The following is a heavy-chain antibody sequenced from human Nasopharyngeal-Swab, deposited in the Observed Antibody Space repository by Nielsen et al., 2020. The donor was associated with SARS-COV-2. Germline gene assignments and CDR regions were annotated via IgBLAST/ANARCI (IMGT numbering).Heavy chain of an antibody. Sequence: GESLKISCKGSGYIFSNYWISWVRQMPGKGLEWVGIIYPGDSDTRYSPSFQGQVTISADKSISTTYLQWSSLKASDTAMYYCARLLLSKYFDYWGQGTLVTVSS. CDR2: IYPGDSDT. CDR1: GYIFSNYW. CDR3: ARLLLSKYFDY. V-gene: IGHV5-51*01. J-gene: IGHJ4*02.